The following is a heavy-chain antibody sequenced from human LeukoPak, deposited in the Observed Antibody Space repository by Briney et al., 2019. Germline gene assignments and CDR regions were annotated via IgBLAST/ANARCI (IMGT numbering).Heavy chain of an antibody. V-gene: IGHV4-4*07. CDR1: GNSFGDYY. CDR3: VQFELDY. CDR2: IYTSGST. Sequence: SETLSLTCTVSGNSFGDYYWSWIRQPAGKGLEWIGRIYTSGSTTYNPSLKSRVTMSVDTSKSQFSLNLMSVTAADTAVYYCVQFELDYWGQGTLVTVSS. J-gene: IGHJ4*02. D-gene: IGHD1-7*01.